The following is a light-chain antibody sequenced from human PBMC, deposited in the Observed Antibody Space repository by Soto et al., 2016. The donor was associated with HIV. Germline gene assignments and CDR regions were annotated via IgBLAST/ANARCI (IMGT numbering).Light chain of an antibody. CDR1: LSLLHSNGYNY. J-gene: IGKJ5*01. CDR3: MQALQTPLT. V-gene: IGKV2-28*01. Sequence: DIVMTQSPLSLPVTPGEPASISCTASLSLLHSNGYNYLDWYVQKPGQSPQLLMYLGSNRASWVPDRFSGSGSGTDFTLKISRVEADDIGVYYCMQALQTPLTFGQGTRLEIK. CDR2: LGS.